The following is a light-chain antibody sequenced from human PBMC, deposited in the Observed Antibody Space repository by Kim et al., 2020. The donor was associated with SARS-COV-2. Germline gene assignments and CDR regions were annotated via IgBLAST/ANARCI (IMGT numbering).Light chain of an antibody. CDR1: ESMGSS. Sequence: SVSPGEKVTITCRASESMGSSLHWYQLKPDQSPKLVIKYTSQSISGVPSRFSGSGSGTDFTLTINRLEAEDAAAYFCHQSHSLPYTFGQGTKLEI. CDR3: HQSHSLPYT. CDR2: YTS. J-gene: IGKJ2*01. V-gene: IGKV6D-21*02.